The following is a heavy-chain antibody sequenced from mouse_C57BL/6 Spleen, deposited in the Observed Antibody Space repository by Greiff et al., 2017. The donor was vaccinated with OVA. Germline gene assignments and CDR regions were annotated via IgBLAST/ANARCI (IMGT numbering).Heavy chain of an antibody. J-gene: IGHJ4*01. V-gene: IGHV1-82*01. CDR2: IYPGDGDT. CDR3: ARGVYYGNYGAIDY. CDR1: GYAFSSSW. D-gene: IGHD2-1*01. Sequence: QVQLQQSGPELVKPGASVKISCKASGYAFSSSWMNWVKQRPGKGLGWIGRIYPGDGDTNYNGKFKGKATLTADKSSSTAYMQLSSLTSEDSAVYFCARGVYYGNYGAIDYWGQGTSVTVSS.